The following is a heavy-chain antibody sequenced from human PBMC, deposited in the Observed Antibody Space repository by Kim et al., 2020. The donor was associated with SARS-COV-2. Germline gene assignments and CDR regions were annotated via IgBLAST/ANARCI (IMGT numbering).Heavy chain of an antibody. D-gene: IGHD2-21*02. CDR1: GGSISTLENY. CDR3: GRRLGYGGRGDAPLDY. Sequence: SETLSLTCSVSGGSISTLENYWGWIRQPPGKGLEWIGSVSWTGVIPYNPSLQSRVTISVDTSTNHFSLKLTSVTAAATAVYYCGRRLGYGGRGDAPLDYWGQGTLVTVSS. CDR2: VSWTGVI. V-gene: IGHV4-39*02. J-gene: IGHJ4*01.